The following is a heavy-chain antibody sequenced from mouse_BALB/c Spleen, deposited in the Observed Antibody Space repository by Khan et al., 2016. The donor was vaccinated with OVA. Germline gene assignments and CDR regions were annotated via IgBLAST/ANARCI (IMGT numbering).Heavy chain of an antibody. Sequence: EVELVESGGDIVKPGGSLKLSCAASGFTFSTYGMSWVRQTPDKRLEWVATVSTGGHYTYYTDTVQGRFTISRDNAKNTLYLQMISLRSEYPAMFYCTRLAYYYDSEGFAYWGQGTLVTVSA. V-gene: IGHV5-6*01. CDR1: GFTFSTYG. CDR2: VSTGGHYT. D-gene: IGHD1-1*01. CDR3: TRLAYYYDSEGFAY. J-gene: IGHJ3*01.